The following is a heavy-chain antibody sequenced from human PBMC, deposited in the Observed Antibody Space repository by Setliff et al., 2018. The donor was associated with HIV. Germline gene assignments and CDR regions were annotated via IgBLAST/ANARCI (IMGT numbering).Heavy chain of an antibody. CDR1: GGPFSSSTYS. V-gene: IGHV4-39*02. CDR2: IHSSGTT. D-gene: IGHD2-15*01. Sequence: SETLSLTCTVSGGPFSSSTYSWGWIRQPPGLGLEWIGSIHSSGTTDYNPSLKSRVAMSVDTSESHFSLRLNSISAADTAVYYCARYCSGGSCSSKSFDYWGQGALVTVSS. CDR3: ARYCSGGSCSSKSFDY. J-gene: IGHJ4*02.